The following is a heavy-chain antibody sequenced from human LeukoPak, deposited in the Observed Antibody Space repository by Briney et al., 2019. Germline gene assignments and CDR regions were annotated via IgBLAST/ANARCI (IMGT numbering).Heavy chain of an antibody. J-gene: IGHJ6*03. CDR3: ARDPVVRFLEWLFHYMDV. CDR1: GFTFSDYY. V-gene: IGHV3-11*04. CDR2: ISSSGSTI. Sequence: GGSLRLSCAASGFTFSDYYMSWIRQAPGKGLEWVSYISSSGSTIYYADSVKGRFTISRDNAKNSLYLQMNSLRAEDTAVYYCARDPVVRFLEWLFHYMDVWGKGTTVTVSS. D-gene: IGHD3-3*01.